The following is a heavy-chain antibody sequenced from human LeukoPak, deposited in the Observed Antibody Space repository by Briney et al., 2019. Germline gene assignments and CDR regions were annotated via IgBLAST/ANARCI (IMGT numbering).Heavy chain of an antibody. Sequence: GRSLRLSCAASGFTFGAYSMHWVRQVPGKDLGWVSGISWNSGTIDYVDSVRGRFTISRDNAKSSLYLQMNSLRADDTALYYCAKGNWGSPFDSWGQGTLVAVSS. J-gene: IGHJ4*02. CDR2: ISWNSGTI. CDR3: AKGNWGSPFDS. CDR1: GFTFGAYS. V-gene: IGHV3-9*01. D-gene: IGHD7-27*01.